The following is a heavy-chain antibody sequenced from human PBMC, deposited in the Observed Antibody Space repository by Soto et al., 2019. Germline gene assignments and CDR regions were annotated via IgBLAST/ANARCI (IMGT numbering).Heavy chain of an antibody. J-gene: IGHJ5*02. CDR3: AHSWYCNGGSCYYSNRFDP. CDR2: IYWDDDK. Sequence: QITLKESGPTLVKPTQTLTLTCTFSGFSLSTSGVGVGWIRQPPGKALEWLALIYWDDDKRYSPSLKRILTITKDTPNTPIVLTITNMDPVDTATYYCAHSWYCNGGSCYYSNRFDPWGQGTLVTVSS. CDR1: GFSLSTSGVG. D-gene: IGHD2-15*01. V-gene: IGHV2-5*02.